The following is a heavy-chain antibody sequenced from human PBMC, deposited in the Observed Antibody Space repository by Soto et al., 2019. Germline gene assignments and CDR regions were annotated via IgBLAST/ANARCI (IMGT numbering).Heavy chain of an antibody. D-gene: IGHD3-10*01. CDR3: TTCITMVRGAPFYYYYMDV. CDR1: GFTFSNAW. V-gene: IGHV3-15*01. CDR2: IKSKTDGGTT. Sequence: GGSLRLSCAASGFTFSNAWMSWVRQAPGKGLEWVGRIKSKTDGGTTDYAAPVKGRFTISRDDSKNTLYLQMNSLKTEDTAVYYCTTCITMVRGAPFYYYYMDVWGKGTTVTV. J-gene: IGHJ6*03.